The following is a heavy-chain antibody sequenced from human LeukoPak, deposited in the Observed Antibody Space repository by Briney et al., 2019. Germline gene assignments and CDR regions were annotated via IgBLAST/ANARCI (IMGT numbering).Heavy chain of an antibody. CDR3: ARVDRDIVVVTAILADDAFDI. CDR1: GYTFTSYG. Sequence: ASVKVSCKASGYTFTSYGISWVRQAPGQGLEWMGWISAYNGNTNYAQKLQGRVTMTTDTSTSTAYMELRSLRSDDTAVYYCARVDRDIVVVTAILADDAFDIWGQGTMVTVSS. D-gene: IGHD2-21*02. J-gene: IGHJ3*02. V-gene: IGHV1-18*01. CDR2: ISAYNGNT.